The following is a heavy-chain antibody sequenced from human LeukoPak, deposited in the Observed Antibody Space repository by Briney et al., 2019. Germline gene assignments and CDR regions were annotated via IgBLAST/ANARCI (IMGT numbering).Heavy chain of an antibody. Sequence: GGSLRLSCVASGFTFSDYWMTWVRQAPGTGLEWVANIKQDGNEKYYVDSVKGRFTISRDNAKNSLHLQMDNLRAEDTAVYYCARPKNRENYWRAFDIWGQGTMVTVSS. CDR2: IKQDGNEK. CDR3: ARPKNRENYWRAFDI. CDR1: GFTFSDYW. J-gene: IGHJ3*02. V-gene: IGHV3-7*03. D-gene: IGHD1-7*01.